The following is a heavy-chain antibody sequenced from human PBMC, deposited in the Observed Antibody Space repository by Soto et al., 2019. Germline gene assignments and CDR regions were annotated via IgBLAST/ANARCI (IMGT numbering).Heavy chain of an antibody. Sequence: GGSLRLSCAASGFTFSSYWMSWVRQAPGKGLEWVANIKQDGSEKYYVDSVKGRFTISRDNAKNSLYLQMNSLRAEDTAVYYCARVGCSSTSCYIYDYYYYMDVWGKGTTVTVSS. CDR1: GFTFSSYW. CDR3: ARVGCSSTSCYIYDYYYYMDV. CDR2: IKQDGSEK. D-gene: IGHD2-2*02. V-gene: IGHV3-7*01. J-gene: IGHJ6*03.